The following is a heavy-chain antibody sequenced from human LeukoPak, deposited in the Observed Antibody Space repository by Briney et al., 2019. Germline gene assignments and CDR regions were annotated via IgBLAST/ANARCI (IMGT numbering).Heavy chain of an antibody. Sequence: SETLSLTCTVSGGPMRSYYWTWIRQLPGKGLEWIGYIYYSGSGNSNPSLGSRVTISLDTSKSQVSLNLSSVTAADTAVYYCARERGGYNSGIDYWGQGTLVTVSS. CDR2: IYYSGSG. CDR1: GGPMRSYY. CDR3: ARERGGYNSGIDY. V-gene: IGHV4-59*01. J-gene: IGHJ4*02. D-gene: IGHD5-24*01.